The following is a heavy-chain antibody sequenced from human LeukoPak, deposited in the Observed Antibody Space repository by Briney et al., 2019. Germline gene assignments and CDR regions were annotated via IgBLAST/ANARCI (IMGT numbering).Heavy chain of an antibody. Sequence: SETLSLTCTVSGGSISGYYWSWIRQPPAPGQECVGYIFYSGSTNYNPSLKSRVIISVDTSKNQFSLKLSSVTVADTAVYYCARARYYYDSSGYLYFDYWGQGTLVTVSS. CDR2: IFYSGST. V-gene: IGHV4-59*01. J-gene: IGHJ4*02. CDR3: ARARYYYDSSGYLYFDY. D-gene: IGHD3-22*01. CDR1: GGSISGYY.